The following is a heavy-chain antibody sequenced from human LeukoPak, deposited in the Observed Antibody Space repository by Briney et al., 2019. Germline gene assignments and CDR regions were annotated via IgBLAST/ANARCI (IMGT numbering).Heavy chain of an antibody. CDR2: ISSGSNDI. J-gene: IGHJ4*02. CDR1: GFTFSSYT. D-gene: IGHD4-23*01. V-gene: IGHV3-21*01. Sequence: GGSLTLSCAASGFTFSSYTMSWVRQAPGKGLEWVSSISSGSNDIYYADSVKGRFTISRDNAKKSLYLQMNSLRAEDTAVYYCAREYRATVVTSALFDSWGQGTLVTVSS. CDR3: AREYRATVVTSALFDS.